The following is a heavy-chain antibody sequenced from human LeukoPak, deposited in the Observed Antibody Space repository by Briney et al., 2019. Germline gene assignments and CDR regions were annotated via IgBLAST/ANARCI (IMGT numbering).Heavy chain of an antibody. CDR3: AKDRLMYGSGTYPLDY. Sequence: PGGSLRLSCVASGFILSTSEMNWVRQAPGKGLEWVSFIATDGTIYYADSVKGRFTLSRDNAKNSLYLQMNSLRAEDTAVYYCAKDRLMYGSGTYPLDYWGQGTLVTVSS. D-gene: IGHD3-10*01. V-gene: IGHV3-48*03. J-gene: IGHJ4*02. CDR2: IATDGTI. CDR1: GFILSTSE.